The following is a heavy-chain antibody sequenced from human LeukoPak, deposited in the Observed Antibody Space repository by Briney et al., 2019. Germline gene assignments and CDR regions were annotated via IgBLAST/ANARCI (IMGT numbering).Heavy chain of an antibody. CDR1: GFTFSSHW. D-gene: IGHD3-16*02. V-gene: IGHV3-7*04. CDR2: IKQDGSEK. CDR3: ARGRFMITFGGVIVYFDY. J-gene: IGHJ4*02. Sequence: GGSLRLSCAASGFTFSSHWMSWVRQAPGKGLEWVGNIKQDGSEKYYVDSVKGRFTISRDNAKNSLYLQMNSLRAEDTAVYYCARGRFMITFGGVIVYFDYWGQGTLVTVSS.